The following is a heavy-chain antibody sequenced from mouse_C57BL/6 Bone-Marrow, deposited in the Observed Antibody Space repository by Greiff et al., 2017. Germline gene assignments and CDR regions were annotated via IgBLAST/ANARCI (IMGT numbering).Heavy chain of an antibody. V-gene: IGHV1-69*01. J-gene: IGHJ3*01. Sequence: QVQLQQPGAELVMPGASVKLSCKASGYTFTSSWMHWVKQRPGQGLEWIGEIDPSDSYTNYNQKFKGKSTLTVDKSSSTAYMQLSSLTSEDSAVYYCARALYSNYGAYGGQGTLVTVSA. CDR3: ARALYSNYGAY. CDR1: GYTFTSSW. D-gene: IGHD2-5*01. CDR2: IDPSDSYT.